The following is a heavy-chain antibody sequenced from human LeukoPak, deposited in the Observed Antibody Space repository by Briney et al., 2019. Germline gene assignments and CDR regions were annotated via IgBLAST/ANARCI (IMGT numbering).Heavy chain of an antibody. CDR1: GFTFSSYG. CDR3: AKDFISYAVDI. D-gene: IGHD2/OR15-2a*01. Sequence: PGGSLRLSCAASGFTFSSYGMSWVRQAPGKGLEWVSAISGSGGSTYYADSVRGRFTISRDNAKNTLYLQLNSLRREDTAVYYCAKDFISYAVDIWGQGTLVTVSS. CDR2: ISGSGGST. V-gene: IGHV3-23*01. J-gene: IGHJ3*02.